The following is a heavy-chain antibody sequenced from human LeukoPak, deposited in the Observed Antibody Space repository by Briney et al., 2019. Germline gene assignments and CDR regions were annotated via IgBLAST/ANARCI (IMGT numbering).Heavy chain of an antibody. CDR1: GFTFSSYA. Sequence: PGGSLRLSCAASGFTFSSYAMHWVRQAPGKGLEWVAVISYDGSNKYYADSVKGRFTISRDNSKTTLYLQMNSLRAEDTAVYYCARDKGCSGGSCYYYYGMDVWGQGTTVTVSS. D-gene: IGHD2-15*01. J-gene: IGHJ6*02. CDR3: ARDKGCSGGSCYYYYGMDV. CDR2: ISYDGSNK. V-gene: IGHV3-30-3*01.